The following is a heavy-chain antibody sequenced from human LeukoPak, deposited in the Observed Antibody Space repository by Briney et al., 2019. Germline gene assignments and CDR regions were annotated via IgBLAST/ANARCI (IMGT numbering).Heavy chain of an antibody. D-gene: IGHD3-16*02. V-gene: IGHV4-34*01. Sequence: SETLSVTCAVYGGSFSGYYWSWIRQPPGKGLEWIGEINHSGSTNYNPSLKSRVTISVDTSKNQFSLRLTSVTAADTAVYYCARGIPGRSIDYWGQGTLVTVSS. J-gene: IGHJ4*02. CDR3: ARGIPGRSIDY. CDR1: GGSFSGYY. CDR2: INHSGST.